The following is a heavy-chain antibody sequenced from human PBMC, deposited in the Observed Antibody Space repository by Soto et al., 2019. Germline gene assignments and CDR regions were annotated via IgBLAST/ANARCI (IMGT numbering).Heavy chain of an antibody. Sequence: GGSLRLSCAASGFTFSTYAMSWVRQAPGKGLEWVSTIVNSGGSTYNPNSVKGRFTISRDNSKNTLYLQMNSLRVEDTAIYYCAKGIAAAGSLRYYYGMDAWGQGTTVTVSS. CDR3: AKGIAAAGSLRYYYGMDA. CDR1: GFTFSTYA. D-gene: IGHD6-13*01. CDR2: IVNSGGST. V-gene: IGHV3-23*01. J-gene: IGHJ6*02.